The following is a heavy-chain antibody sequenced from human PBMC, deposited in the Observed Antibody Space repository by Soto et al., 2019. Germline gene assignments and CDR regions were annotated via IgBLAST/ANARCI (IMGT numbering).Heavy chain of an antibody. Sequence: QVQLVQSGAEVKKPGSSVKVSCKASGCTFSSYTISWVRQAPGQGLEWMGRIIPILGIANYAQKFQGRVTITADKATSTGYVELRRLRSEDTAVSYCASRLEGGTTGYWGQGTLVTVSS. J-gene: IGHJ4*02. D-gene: IGHD1-1*01. V-gene: IGHV1-69*02. CDR3: ASRLEGGTTGY. CDR2: IIPILGIA. CDR1: GCTFSSYT.